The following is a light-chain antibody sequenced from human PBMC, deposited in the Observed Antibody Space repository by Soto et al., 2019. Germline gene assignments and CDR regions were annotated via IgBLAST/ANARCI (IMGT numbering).Light chain of an antibody. J-gene: IGLJ1*01. CDR1: SSNIGAGYD. Sequence: QAVVTQPPSVSGAPGQRVTISCTGSSSNIGAGYDVHWYQQLPGTAPKLLIYGNINRPSGVPDRFSSSKSGTSASLAITGLQAEDEADYYCQSYDSSLSGYVFGTGTKLTVL. CDR3: QSYDSSLSGYV. V-gene: IGLV1-40*01. CDR2: GNI.